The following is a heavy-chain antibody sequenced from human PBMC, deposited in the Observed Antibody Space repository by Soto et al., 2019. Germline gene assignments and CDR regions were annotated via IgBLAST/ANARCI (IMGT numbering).Heavy chain of an antibody. D-gene: IGHD3-3*01. CDR2: ISYDGSNK. V-gene: IGHV3-30*18. CDR1: GFTFSSYG. CDR3: AKGPRYCDFWSPLAY. J-gene: IGHJ4*02. Sequence: GGSLRLSCAASGFTFSSYGMHWVRQAQGKGLEWVAVISYDGSNKYYADSVKGRFTISRDNSKNTPYLQMNSLRAEDTAVYYCAKGPRYCDFWSPLAYWGQGTLVTVSS.